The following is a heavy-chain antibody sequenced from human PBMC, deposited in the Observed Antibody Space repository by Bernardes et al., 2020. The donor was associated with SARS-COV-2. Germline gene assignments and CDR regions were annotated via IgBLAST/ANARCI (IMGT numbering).Heavy chain of an antibody. CDR3: ARGYSYGPSDY. J-gene: IGHJ4*02. D-gene: IGHD5-18*01. CDR1: GYTFTSYG. Sequence: ASVKVSCKASGYTFTSYGLSWVRQAPGQGLEWMGWISAYNGDRNYAQKLQGRVTMTTDTSTSTAYMELRSLRSDDTAVYYCARGYSYGPSDYWGQGTLVTVSS. V-gene: IGHV1-18*04. CDR2: ISAYNGDR.